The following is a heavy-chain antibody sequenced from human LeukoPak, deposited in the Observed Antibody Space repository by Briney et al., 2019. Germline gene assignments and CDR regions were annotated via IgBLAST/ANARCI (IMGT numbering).Heavy chain of an antibody. CDR2: ISSSGSTI. CDR3: ARWTYDGSGSYYLDD. J-gene: IGHJ4*02. CDR1: GFTFSSYW. V-gene: IGHV3-11*01. D-gene: IGHD3-10*01. Sequence: GGSLRLSCAGSGFTFSSYWMSWIRQAPGKGLEWVSYISSSGSTIYYADSVKGRFTISRDNAKNSLYLQMNSLRAEDTAVYYCARWTYDGSGSYYLDDWGQGTLVTVSS.